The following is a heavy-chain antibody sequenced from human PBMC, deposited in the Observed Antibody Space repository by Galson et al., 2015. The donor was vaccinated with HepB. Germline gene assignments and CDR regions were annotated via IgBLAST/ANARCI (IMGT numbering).Heavy chain of an antibody. CDR2: FYPGDSDT. D-gene: IGHD4-17*01. CDR3: ASLQTTVTTGAFDI. V-gene: IGHV5-51*01. J-gene: IGHJ3*02. Sequence: QSGAEVKKPGESLKISCKGSGYTFTNYWIAWVRQMPGKGLEWMGIFYPGDSDTRYSPSFQGQVTISADKSISTAYLQWSSLKASDTAMYYCASLQTTVTTGAFDIWGQGTMVTVSS. CDR1: GYTFTNYW.